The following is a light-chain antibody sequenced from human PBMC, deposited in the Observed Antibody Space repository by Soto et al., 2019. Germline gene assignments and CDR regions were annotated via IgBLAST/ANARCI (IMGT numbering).Light chain of an antibody. Sequence: SLLAQPPSASATPGQTLTISCSGSSPNSGGNTVKWYQQVPGTAPKLLIHGDPLRPSGLPDRFSGSKSGTSASLAISGLQSEAEAEYYCATWDDRMNGVVFGGGTKVTVL. V-gene: IGLV1-44*01. CDR1: SPNSGGNT. CDR2: GDP. CDR3: ATWDDRMNGVV. J-gene: IGLJ2*01.